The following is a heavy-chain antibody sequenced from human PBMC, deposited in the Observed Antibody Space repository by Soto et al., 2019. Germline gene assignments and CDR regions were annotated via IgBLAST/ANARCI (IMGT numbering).Heavy chain of an antibody. J-gene: IGHJ5*02. Sequence: GGSLRLSCAASGFTFSDYYMSWVRQAPGKGLEWDSYINNGGETIYYADSVKGRFTMSRDNAKNSVYLQMNSLRAEDTAVYYCAIGYWIFGVVIGVTMFDPWGRGTMVTVYS. CDR2: INNGGETI. CDR1: GFTFSDYY. D-gene: IGHD3-3*01. V-gene: IGHV3-11*01. CDR3: AIGYWIFGVVIGVTMFDP.